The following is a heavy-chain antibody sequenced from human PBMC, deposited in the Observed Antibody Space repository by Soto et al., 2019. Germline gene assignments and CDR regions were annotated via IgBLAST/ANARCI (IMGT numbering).Heavy chain of an antibody. CDR1: GFTFSSYG. D-gene: IGHD5-12*01. CDR2: ISYDGSNK. CDR3: ATEMATIPGY. Sequence: PGGSLRLSCAASGFTFSSYGMHWVRQAPGKGLEWVAVISYDGSNKKYAESVKGRFTNSRDNSKNTLYLQMNSLRAEDTAVYYCATEMATIPGYWGQGTLVTVSS. V-gene: IGHV3-30*03. J-gene: IGHJ4*02.